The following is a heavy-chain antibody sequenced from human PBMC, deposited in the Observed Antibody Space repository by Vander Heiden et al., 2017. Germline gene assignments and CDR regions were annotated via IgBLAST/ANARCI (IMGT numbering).Heavy chain of an antibody. D-gene: IGHD1-26*01. J-gene: IGHJ6*02. V-gene: IGHV3-74*03. CDR3: VRDDPVGPYYYGMDV. Sequence: SGKGLVWVSRINPVGSSTKYADSVKGRFTISRDNAKNTLHLQMNSLRAEDTAVYYCVRDDPVGPYYYGMDVWGLGTTVTVSS. CDR2: INPVGSST.